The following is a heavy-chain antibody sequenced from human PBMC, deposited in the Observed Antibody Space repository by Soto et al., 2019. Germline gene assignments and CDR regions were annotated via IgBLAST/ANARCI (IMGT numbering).Heavy chain of an antibody. CDR1: W. V-gene: IGHV5-51*01. D-gene: IGHD3-3*01. CDR3: ARLEWLSLAAWFDP. Sequence: WIGWVRQMPGKGLEWMGMIYPDDSDTKYSPSFQGQVTFSADKSINTAYLQWSSLKASDTAIYYCARLEWLSLAAWFDPWGQGTLVTVSS. J-gene: IGHJ5*02. CDR2: IYPDDSDT.